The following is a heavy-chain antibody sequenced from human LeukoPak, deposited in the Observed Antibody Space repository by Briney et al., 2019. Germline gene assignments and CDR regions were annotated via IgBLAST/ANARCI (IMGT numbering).Heavy chain of an antibody. Sequence: SETLSLTCTVSGGSISSYYWSWIRQPPGKGLEWIGYIYYSGSTNYNPSLKSRVTISVDTSKNQFSLKLSSVTAADTAVYYCARGLGFGEFDYDYWGQGTLVTVSS. D-gene: IGHD3-10*01. CDR3: ARGLGFGEFDYDY. CDR2: IYYSGST. J-gene: IGHJ4*02. CDR1: GGSISSYY. V-gene: IGHV4-59*01.